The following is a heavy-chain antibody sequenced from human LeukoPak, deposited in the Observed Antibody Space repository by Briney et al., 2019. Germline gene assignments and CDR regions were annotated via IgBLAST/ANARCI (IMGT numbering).Heavy chain of an antibody. CDR2: ISSGSNVI. V-gene: IGHV3-48*01. CDR3: AKTYVWYYFDY. CDR1: GFTFNSYA. J-gene: IGHJ4*02. Sequence: GGSLRLSCAASGFTFNSYAFNWVRQAPGKGLEWVSYISSGSNVIYYTDSVKRRFTISRDNSKNTLYLQMNSLRAEDTAVYYCAKTYVWYYFDYWGQGILVTVSS. D-gene: IGHD3-16*01.